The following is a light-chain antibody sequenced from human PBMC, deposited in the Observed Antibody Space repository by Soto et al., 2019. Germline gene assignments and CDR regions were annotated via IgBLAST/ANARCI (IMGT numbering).Light chain of an antibody. CDR3: QSYDSSLSVLYV. J-gene: IGLJ1*01. Sequence: QPVLTNPPSVSGAPGHGGPISCTGSSSNIGAGYDVHWYQQLPGTAPKLLIYGNSNRPSGVPDRFSGSKSGTSASLAITGLQAEDEADYYCQSYDSSLSVLYVFGTGTKVTVL. CDR1: SSNIGAGYD. V-gene: IGLV1-40*01. CDR2: GNS.